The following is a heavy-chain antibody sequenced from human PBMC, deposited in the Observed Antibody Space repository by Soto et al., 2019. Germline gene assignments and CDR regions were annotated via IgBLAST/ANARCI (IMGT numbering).Heavy chain of an antibody. CDR1: GFTFSSYG. J-gene: IGHJ4*02. D-gene: IGHD2-15*01. CDR3: ARDRYCSGGSCYSIFDY. CDR2: IWYDGSNK. Sequence: QVQLVESGGGVVQPGRSLRLSCAASGFTFSSYGMHWVRQAPGKGLEWVAVIWYDGSNKYYADPVKGRLTISRDNSKNTLYLQMNSLRAEDTAVYYCARDRYCSGGSCYSIFDYWGQGTLVTVSS. V-gene: IGHV3-33*01.